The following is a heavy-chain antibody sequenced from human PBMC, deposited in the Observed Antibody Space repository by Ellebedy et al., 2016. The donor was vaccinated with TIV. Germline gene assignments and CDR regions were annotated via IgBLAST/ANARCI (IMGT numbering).Heavy chain of an antibody. Sequence: GESLKISCAASGFTFNSYWMTWVRQAPGKGLEWVANINQDGSDTYYVDSLRGRFTISRDDAKNSLYLLMNSLRGEDTAVYYCATDGSYGVYRSPTHAFVMWGQGTLVTVSS. CDR2: INQDGSDT. D-gene: IGHD5/OR15-5a*01. V-gene: IGHV3-7*01. J-gene: IGHJ3*02. CDR3: ATDGSYGVYRSPTHAFVM. CDR1: GFTFNSYW.